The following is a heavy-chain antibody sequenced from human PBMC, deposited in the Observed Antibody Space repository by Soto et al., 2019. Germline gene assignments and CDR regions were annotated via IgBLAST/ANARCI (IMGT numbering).Heavy chain of an antibody. D-gene: IGHD2-2*01. CDR1: GYSFTSYW. CDR2: IYPGDSDT. J-gene: IGHJ4*02. V-gene: IGHV5-51*01. CDR3: ARLTPDIVVVPAATLLGFFDY. Sequence: GESLKISCKGSGYSFTSYWIGWVRQMPGKGLEWMGIIYPGDSDTRNSPSFQGQVTISADKSISTAYLQWSSLKASDTAMYYCARLTPDIVVVPAATLLGFFDYWGQGTLVTVSS.